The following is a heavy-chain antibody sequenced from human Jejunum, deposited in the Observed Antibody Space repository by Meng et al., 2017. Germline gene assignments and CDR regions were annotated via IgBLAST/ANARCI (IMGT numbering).Heavy chain of an antibody. Sequence: QGQLVQSGAEVKNPGASVKVSCKASGSTFIAYYIHWIRQAPGQGLEWMGWINPNSGDTNYAHNFQGRVKMTRDTSITTAYMELSSLRFDDTALYYCATLGRQLPPFDYWGQGTLVTVSS. CDR3: ATLGRQLPPFDY. D-gene: IGHD2-2*01. J-gene: IGHJ4*02. CDR1: GSTFIAYY. V-gene: IGHV1-2*02. CDR2: INPNSGDT.